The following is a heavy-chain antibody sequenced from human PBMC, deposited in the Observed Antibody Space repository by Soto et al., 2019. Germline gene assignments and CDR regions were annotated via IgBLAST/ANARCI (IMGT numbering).Heavy chain of an antibody. CDR2: MYWDGES. Sequence: GSGPTLVNPTETLTLTCTFSGFSFTTTRMGVGWTRQPPGKALEWLAIMYWDGESRYNPLLRRRLTLTEDTSKNQVVLTMTNMDPKTTATYYCAHRDSTGTTTYFDSWGQGIPVTVSS. D-gene: IGHD1-1*01. CDR1: GFSFTTTRMG. J-gene: IGHJ4*02. V-gene: IGHV2-5*02. CDR3: AHRDSTGTTTYFDS.